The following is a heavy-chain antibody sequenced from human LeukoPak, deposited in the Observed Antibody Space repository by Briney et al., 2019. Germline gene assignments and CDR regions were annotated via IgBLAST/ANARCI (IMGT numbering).Heavy chain of an antibody. CDR2: ISGSGGST. J-gene: IGHJ4*02. V-gene: IGHV3-23*01. CDR3: AKVRLPAAPSFDY. D-gene: IGHD2-2*01. CDR1: GFTFGSYG. Sequence: GGSLRLSCAASGFTFGSYGMSWVRQAPGKGLEWVSAISGSGGSTYYADSVKGRFTISRDNSKNTLYLQMNSLRAEDTAVYYRAKVRLPAAPSFDYWGQGTLVTVSS.